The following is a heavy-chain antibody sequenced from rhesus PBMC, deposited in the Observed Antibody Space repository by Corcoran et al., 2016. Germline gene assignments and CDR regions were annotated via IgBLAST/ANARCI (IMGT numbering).Heavy chain of an antibody. CDR3: ATSTGDTAGTVLIGY. Sequence: QLQLQESGPGLVKPSETLSVTCAVSGGSISRRYWSWIRQAPGRGLEWFGYIFVSGSSTNNNPSLTSRVTLSVGTSKNQLSLKLGSVTAADTAVYYCATSTGDTAGTVLIGYWGQGVLVTVSS. J-gene: IGHJ4*01. V-gene: IGHV4-169*01. CDR1: GGSISRRY. D-gene: IGHD5-42*01. CDR2: IFVSGSST.